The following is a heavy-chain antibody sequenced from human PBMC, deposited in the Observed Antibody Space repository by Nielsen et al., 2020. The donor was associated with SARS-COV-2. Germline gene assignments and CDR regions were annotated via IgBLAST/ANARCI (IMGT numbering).Heavy chain of an antibody. CDR2: IFYRGNT. J-gene: IGHJ4*02. CDR1: GGSISSGSHY. V-gene: IGHV4-61*01. D-gene: IGHD5-24*01. CDR3: VRIDMATISVDY. Sequence: GSLRLSCTVSGGSISSGSHYWSWIRQPPGKGLERIGYIFYRGNTNYNPSLKSRVTISVDTSKNQFSLKVNSVTAADTAVYYCVRIDMATISVDYWGRGTLVTVSS.